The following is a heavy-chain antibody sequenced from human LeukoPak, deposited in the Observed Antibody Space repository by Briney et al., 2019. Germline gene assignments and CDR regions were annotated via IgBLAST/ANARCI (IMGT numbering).Heavy chain of an antibody. CDR3: TRPDSSGYYYVS. Sequence: GGSLRLSCAASGFTFSGSAMHWVRQASGKGLEWVGRIRSKANSYATACAASVKGRFTISRDDSKNTAYLQMNSLKTEDTAVYYCTRPDSSGYYYVSWGQGTLVTVSS. CDR2: IRSKANSYAT. V-gene: IGHV3-73*01. D-gene: IGHD3-22*01. CDR1: GFTFSGSA. J-gene: IGHJ5*02.